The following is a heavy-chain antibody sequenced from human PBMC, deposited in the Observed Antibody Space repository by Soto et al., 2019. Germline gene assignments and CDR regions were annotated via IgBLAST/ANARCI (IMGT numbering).Heavy chain of an antibody. V-gene: IGHV1-3*04. CDR1: GYTFTTYV. CDR2: ISTGNGDT. CDR3: AREGVAPYYYYGMDV. J-gene: IGHJ6*02. D-gene: IGHD5-12*01. Sequence: GASVKVSCKASGYTFTTYVMHWVRQAPGQRLEWMGWISTGNGDTNYAQKFQGRVTMTTDTSTSTVHMEVRSLRSDDTAVYYCAREGVAPYYYYGMDVCGQGTPVTVSS.